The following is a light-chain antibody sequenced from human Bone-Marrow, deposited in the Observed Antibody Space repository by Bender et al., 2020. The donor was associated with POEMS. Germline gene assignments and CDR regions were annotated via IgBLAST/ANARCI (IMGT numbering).Light chain of an antibody. CDR2: EGS. Sequence: QSALTQPRSVSGSPGQSVTISCSGTNSDLGSYGLVSWYQQHPGRAPKLMIYEGSERPSGVSNRFSGSKSGNTASLTISGLQAEDEADYYCCSYAGVGVFGTGTRVTVL. CDR3: CSYAGVGV. J-gene: IGLJ1*01. CDR1: NSDLGSYGL. V-gene: IGLV2-23*01.